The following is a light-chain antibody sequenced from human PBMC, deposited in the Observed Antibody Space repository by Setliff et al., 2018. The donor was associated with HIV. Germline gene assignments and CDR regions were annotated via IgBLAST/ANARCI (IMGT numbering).Light chain of an antibody. CDR2: GAS. Sequence: EIVMTQSPATLSVSPGERATLSCRASQSVSSNLAWYQQKPGQGPRLLIYGASTRATGIPARFSGSGSGTEFTLTISSLQSEDFAVYYCQQYNNWLRTFGQGTKVDIK. V-gene: IGKV3-15*01. CDR1: QSVSSN. CDR3: QQYNNWLRT. J-gene: IGKJ1*01.